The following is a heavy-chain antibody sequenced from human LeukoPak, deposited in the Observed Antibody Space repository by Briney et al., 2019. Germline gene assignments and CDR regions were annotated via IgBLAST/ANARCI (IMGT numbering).Heavy chain of an antibody. D-gene: IGHD3-22*01. CDR1: GGTFSSYG. J-gene: IGHJ4*02. V-gene: IGHV7-4-1*02. CDR2: INTNTGNP. CDR3: ARFDSSGYWDRNRRFDY. Sequence: EASVKVSCKASGGTFSSYGISWVRQAPGQGLEWMGWINTNTGNPTYAQGFTGRFVFSLDTSVSTAYLQISSLKAEDTAVYYCARFDSSGYWDRNRRFDYWGQGTLVTVSS.